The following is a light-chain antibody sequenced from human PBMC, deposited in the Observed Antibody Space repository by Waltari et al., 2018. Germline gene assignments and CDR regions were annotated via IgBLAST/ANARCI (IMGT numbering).Light chain of an antibody. Sequence: QSVLPQPPSVSGAPGQRVTISCTGSSSNIGAGYDGHWYQQLPGTAPKLLIYGNSNRPSGVPDRFSGSKSGTSASLAITGLQAEDEADYYCQSYDSSLSVLVVFGGGTKLTVL. CDR1: SSNIGAGYD. J-gene: IGLJ2*01. V-gene: IGLV1-40*01. CDR2: GNS. CDR3: QSYDSSLSVLVV.